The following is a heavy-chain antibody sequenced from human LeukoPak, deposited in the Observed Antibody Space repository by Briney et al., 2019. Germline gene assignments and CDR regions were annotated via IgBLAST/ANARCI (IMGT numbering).Heavy chain of an antibody. CDR3: AKDDAAIPDY. Sequence: GRSLRLSCEASGYTFINHGVHWVRQAPGKGLEWVAVISYDGTDTFYSDSVKGRFTISRDDSKNTLTLQMNSLRLEDTAIYYCAKDDAAIPDYWGQGTLVLVSS. J-gene: IGHJ4*02. CDR2: ISYDGTDT. V-gene: IGHV3-30*18. D-gene: IGHD2-21*01. CDR1: GYTFINHG.